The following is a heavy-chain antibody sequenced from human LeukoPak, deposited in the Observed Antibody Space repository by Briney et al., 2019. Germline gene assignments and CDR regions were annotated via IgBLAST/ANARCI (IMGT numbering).Heavy chain of an antibody. Sequence: SETLSLTCAVSGGSISSNNWWGWVRQPPGKGLERIGEINHSGSTNYNPSLKSRVTISVDTSKNQFSLKLSSVTAADTAVYYCARGDIVGATTAWFDPWGQGTLVTVSS. CDR1: GGSISSNNW. J-gene: IGHJ5*02. CDR2: INHSGST. V-gene: IGHV4-4*02. D-gene: IGHD1-26*01. CDR3: ARGDIVGATTAWFDP.